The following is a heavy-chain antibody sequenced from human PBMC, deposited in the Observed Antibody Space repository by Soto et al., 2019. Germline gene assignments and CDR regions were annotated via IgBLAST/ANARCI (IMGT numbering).Heavy chain of an antibody. CDR3: ASTDRFDY. Sequence: EVQLVESGGGLVQPGGSLRLSCAASGFTFSTYSMSWVRQAPGKGLEWVSYIGSGSRTIYYADSVKGRFTISRDNAKNSLYLQMNGVRAEDTAVYYCASTDRFDYWGQGTLVTVSS. V-gene: IGHV3-48*01. J-gene: IGHJ4*02. CDR2: IGSGSRTI. CDR1: GFTFSTYS.